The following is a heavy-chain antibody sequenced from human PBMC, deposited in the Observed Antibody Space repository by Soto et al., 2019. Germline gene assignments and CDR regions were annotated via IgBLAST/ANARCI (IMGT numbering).Heavy chain of an antibody. Sequence: QVQLQESGPGLVKPSETLSLTSTVSGGSISSYYWSWIRQPPGKGLEWIGYIYYSGSTNNNPSLRSRVTMSVDTSKNQFSLKLSSVTAADTAVYYCARFRIAAAGMRDAFDIWGQGTMVTVSS. CDR3: ARFRIAAAGMRDAFDI. V-gene: IGHV4-59*01. CDR2: IYYSGST. D-gene: IGHD6-13*01. J-gene: IGHJ3*02. CDR1: GGSISSYY.